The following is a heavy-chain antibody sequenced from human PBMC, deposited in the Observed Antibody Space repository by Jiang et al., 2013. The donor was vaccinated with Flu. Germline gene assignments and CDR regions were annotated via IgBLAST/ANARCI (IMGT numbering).Heavy chain of an antibody. Sequence: SVKVSCKASGGTFSSYTISWVRQAPGQGLEWMGRIIPILGIANYAQKFQGRVTITADKSTSTAYMELSSLRSEDTAVYYCARDRLWHSCGFDIWGQGTMVTVSS. CDR1: GGTFSSYT. J-gene: IGHJ3*02. CDR2: IIPILGIA. V-gene: IGHV1-69*04. CDR3: ARDRLWHSCGFDI. D-gene: IGHD5-18*01.